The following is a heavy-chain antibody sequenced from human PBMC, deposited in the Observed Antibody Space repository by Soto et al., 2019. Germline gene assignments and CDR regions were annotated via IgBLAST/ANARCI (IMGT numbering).Heavy chain of an antibody. CDR2: INPNTCGT. CDR3: ARAYDSSGSGLLY. CDR1: GYSFTGYY. Sequence: ASVKVSCKASGYSFTGYYMHWVRQAPGQGFEWLGWINPNTCGTNYIEKFQDWVTMTRDSSINTAYLELSSLRSNDTAVYYCARAYDSSGSGLLYWGQGTPVTVS. D-gene: IGHD3-22*01. J-gene: IGHJ4*02. V-gene: IGHV1-2*04.